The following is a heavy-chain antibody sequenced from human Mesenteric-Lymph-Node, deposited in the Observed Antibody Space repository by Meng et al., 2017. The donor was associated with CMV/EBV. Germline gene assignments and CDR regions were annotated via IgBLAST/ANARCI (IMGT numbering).Heavy chain of an antibody. J-gene: IGHJ5*02. CDR2: INSDGSST. Sequence: GESLKISCAASGFTFSSYWMHWVRQAPGKGLVWVSRINSDGSSTSYADSVKGRFTISRDNAKNTLYLQMNSLRAEDTAVYYCARGRPLRGPRGWFDPWGQGTLVTVSS. CDR1: GFTFSSYW. D-gene: IGHD3-10*01. V-gene: IGHV3-74*01. CDR3: ARGRPLRGPRGWFDP.